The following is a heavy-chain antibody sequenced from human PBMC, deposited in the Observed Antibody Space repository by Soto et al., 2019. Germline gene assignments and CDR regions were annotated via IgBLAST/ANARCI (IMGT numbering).Heavy chain of an antibody. CDR2: ISSSGSTI. V-gene: IGHV3-48*03. D-gene: IGHD4-17*01. CDR3: ARHYGDYLDY. J-gene: IGHJ4*02. CDR1: GFTLSSYE. Sequence: GGALRLSCAASGFTLSSYEMNWFRQAPGKGLEWVSYISSSGSTIYYADSVKGRFTISRDNAKNSLYLQMNSLRAEDTAVYYCARHYGDYLDYWGQGTLVTVSS.